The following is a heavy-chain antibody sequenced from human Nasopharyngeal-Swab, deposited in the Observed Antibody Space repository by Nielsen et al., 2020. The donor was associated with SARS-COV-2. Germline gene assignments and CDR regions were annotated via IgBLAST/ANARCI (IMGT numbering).Heavy chain of an antibody. J-gene: IGHJ6*03. CDR1: GFTFSSHA. D-gene: IGHD4-17*01. Sequence: GGSLRLSCAASGFTFSSHAMSWVRQAPGKGLEWVSAISGSGGSTYYADSVKGRFTISRDNSKNTLYLQMNSLRAEDTAVYYCAKRLDYGDYYYYMDVWGKGTTVTVSS. CDR2: ISGSGGST. CDR3: AKRLDYGDYYYYMDV. V-gene: IGHV3-23*01.